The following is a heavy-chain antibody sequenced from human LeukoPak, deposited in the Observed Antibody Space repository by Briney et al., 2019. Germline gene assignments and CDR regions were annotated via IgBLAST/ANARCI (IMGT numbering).Heavy chain of an antibody. CDR3: ARPDQRXXTYDYSAFDI. J-gene: IGHJ3*02. V-gene: IGHV4-39*01. CDR1: GGSISSSRYY. CDR2: IYYSGST. Sequence: SETLSLTCTVSGGSISSSRYYWGWIRQPPGKDLEWIGSIYYSGSTCYNPSLKSRVTISVDTSKNQFSLKLSSVTAADTAVYYXARPDQRXXTYDYSAFDIWGQGTMVTVSS. D-gene: IGHD3-16*01.